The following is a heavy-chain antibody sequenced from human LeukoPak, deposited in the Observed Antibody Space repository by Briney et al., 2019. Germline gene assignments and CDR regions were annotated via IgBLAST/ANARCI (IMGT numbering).Heavy chain of an antibody. J-gene: IGHJ4*02. V-gene: IGHV4-61*01. CDR3: ARRKAVRPRDYYFDY. Sequence: KTSETLSLTCTVSDDSVSSDSYYWSWIRQPPGKGLEWIGYVYYSGSTNYNPSLKSRVTISVDTSKNQFSLKLSSVTAADTAVYFCARRKAVRPRDYYFDYWGQGTLVTVSS. CDR1: DDSVSSDSYY. CDR2: VYYSGST. D-gene: IGHD6-6*01.